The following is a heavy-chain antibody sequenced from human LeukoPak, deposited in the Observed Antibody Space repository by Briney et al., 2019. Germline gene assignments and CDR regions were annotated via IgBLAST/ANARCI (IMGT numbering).Heavy chain of an antibody. D-gene: IGHD6-13*01. CDR1: GFTFDDYG. V-gene: IGHV3-23*01. J-gene: IGHJ4*02. Sequence: GGSLRLSCAASGFTFDDYGMSWVRQAPGKGLEWVSTMSGDATNTYYADSVKGRFTISRDNSKTTLFLQMNSLRAEDTAVYYCAKRTSGSSWYSSDSWGQGTLVTVSS. CDR2: MSGDATNT. CDR3: AKRTSGSSWYSSDS.